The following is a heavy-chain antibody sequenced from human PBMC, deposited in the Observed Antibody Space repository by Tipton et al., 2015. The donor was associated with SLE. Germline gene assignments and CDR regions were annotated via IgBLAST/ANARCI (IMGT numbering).Heavy chain of an antibody. Sequence: TLSLTCTVSGGSIRSTNYFWSWVRQLPGKGLEWIGYIFHSGSAYYNPSLKSRVTISVDTSKNQFSLKLSSVTAADTAVYYCARAGFSAADSWGQGTLVTVSS. CDR1: GGSIRSTNYF. J-gene: IGHJ4*02. CDR2: IFHSGSA. D-gene: IGHD6-13*01. V-gene: IGHV4-30-4*08. CDR3: ARAGFSAADS.